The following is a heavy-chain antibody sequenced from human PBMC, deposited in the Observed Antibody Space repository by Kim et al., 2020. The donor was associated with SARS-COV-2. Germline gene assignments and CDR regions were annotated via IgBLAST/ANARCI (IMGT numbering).Heavy chain of an antibody. V-gene: IGHV3-48*03. Sequence: DSVKGRFTISRDNAKNSLYLQMNSLRAEDTAVYYCARGVTMVRGVINFFDYWGQGTLVTVSS. D-gene: IGHD3-10*01. CDR3: ARGVTMVRGVINFFDY. J-gene: IGHJ4*02.